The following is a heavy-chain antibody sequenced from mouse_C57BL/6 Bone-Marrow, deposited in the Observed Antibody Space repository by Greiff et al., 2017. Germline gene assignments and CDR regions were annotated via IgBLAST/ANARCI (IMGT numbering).Heavy chain of an antibody. Sequence: VQLQQSGAELVRPGASVKLSCTASGFTFKNSFMPWVKQRPDQGLEWIGRFNPANGNIKYPPKFKGKATIAADTSSNTAYLQLSSLTSEDTAIYYCARITTVVARGQGTLVTVSA. CDR1: GFTFKNSF. D-gene: IGHD1-1*01. J-gene: IGHJ3*01. CDR3: ARITTVVA. V-gene: IGHV14-3*01. CDR2: FNPANGNI.